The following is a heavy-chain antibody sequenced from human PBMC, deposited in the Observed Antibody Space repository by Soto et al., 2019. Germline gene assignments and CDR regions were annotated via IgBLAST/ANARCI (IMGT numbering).Heavy chain of an antibody. J-gene: IGHJ4*02. D-gene: IGHD4-17*01. V-gene: IGHV4-4*07. Sequence: SLTCSVSGGSLNNFYWSWIRQPAGKGLEWIGRIYPSGITYYNPSLKSRVSMSIDTSQNQFSLRLTSVTAADTAVYYCARGSVPADYWGQGTLVTVSS. CDR1: GGSLNNFY. CDR3: ARGSVPADY. CDR2: IYPSGIT.